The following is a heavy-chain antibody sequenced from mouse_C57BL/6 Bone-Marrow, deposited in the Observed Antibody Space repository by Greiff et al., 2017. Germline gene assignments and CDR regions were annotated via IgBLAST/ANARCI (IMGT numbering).Heavy chain of an antibody. V-gene: IGHV1-15*01. Sequence: QVQLQQSGAELVRPGASVTLSCKASGYTFTDYEMHWVKQTPVHGLEWIGAIDPDTGGTAYNQKFKGKAILTADKSSSTAYMELRSLTSEDSAVYYCTGGENGYDDYWGQGTTLTVSA. D-gene: IGHD2-2*01. CDR2: IDPDTGGT. CDR1: GYTFTDYE. J-gene: IGHJ2*01. CDR3: TGGENGYDDY.